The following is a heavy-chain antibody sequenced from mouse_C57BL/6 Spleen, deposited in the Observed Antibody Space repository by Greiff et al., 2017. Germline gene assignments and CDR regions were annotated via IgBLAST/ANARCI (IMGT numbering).Heavy chain of an antibody. CDR3: ATAIYDGYYGFAY. D-gene: IGHD2-3*01. J-gene: IGHJ3*01. CDR1: GYSITSGYD. V-gene: IGHV3-1*01. Sequence: EVKLMESGPGMVKPSQSLSLTCTVTGYSITSGYDWHWIRHFPGNKLEWMGYISYSGSTNYNPSLKSRISITHDTSKNHFFLKLNSVTTEDTATYYCATAIYDGYYGFAYWGQGTLVTVSA. CDR2: ISYSGST.